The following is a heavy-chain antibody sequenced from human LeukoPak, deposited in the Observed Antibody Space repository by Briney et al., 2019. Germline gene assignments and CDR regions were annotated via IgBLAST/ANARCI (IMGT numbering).Heavy chain of an antibody. J-gene: IGHJ4*02. CDR1: GYTFTNYA. V-gene: IGHV1-3*01. CDR3: ARDYQLVVVTHPLDY. Sequence: ASVKVSCKASGYTFTNYAMHWLRQAPGQRLEWMGWIHAGNGNTKYSQKFQGRVTITRDISASTAYMELSSLRSEDTAVYYCARDYQLVVVTHPLDYWGQGTLVTVSS. D-gene: IGHD3-22*01. CDR2: IHAGNGNT.